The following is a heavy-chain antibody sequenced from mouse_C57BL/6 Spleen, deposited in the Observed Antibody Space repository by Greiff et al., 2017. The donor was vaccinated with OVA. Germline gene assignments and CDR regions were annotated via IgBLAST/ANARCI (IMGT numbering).Heavy chain of an antibody. CDR2: ISIGNGYT. Sequence: VQLQQSGAELVRPGSSVKMSCTTSGYTFTSYGINWVKQRPGQGLEWIGYISIGNGYTEYNEKFKGKATLTSDTSSSTAYMQLSSLTSEDSAIYFCAYSNYSGWAMDYWGQGTSVTVSS. D-gene: IGHD2-5*01. V-gene: IGHV1-58*01. CDR3: AYSNYSGWAMDY. J-gene: IGHJ4*01. CDR1: GYTFTSYG.